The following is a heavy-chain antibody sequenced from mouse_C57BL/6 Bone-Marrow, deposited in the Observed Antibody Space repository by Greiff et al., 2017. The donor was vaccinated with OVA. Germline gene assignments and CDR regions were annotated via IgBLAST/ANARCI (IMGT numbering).Heavy chain of an antibody. CDR2: ISSGSSTL. CDR1: GFTFSDYG. Sequence: EVNVVESGGGLVKPGGSLKLSCAASGFTFSDYGMHWVRQAPEKGLEWVAYISSGSSTLYYADTVKGRFTISRDNAKNTLFLQMTSLRSEDTAMYYCARSDYDYFDYWGQGTTLTVSS. J-gene: IGHJ2*01. D-gene: IGHD2-4*01. CDR3: ARSDYDYFDY. V-gene: IGHV5-17*01.